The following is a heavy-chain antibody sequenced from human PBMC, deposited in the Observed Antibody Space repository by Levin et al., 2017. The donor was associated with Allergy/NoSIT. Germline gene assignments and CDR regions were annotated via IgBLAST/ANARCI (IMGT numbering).Heavy chain of an antibody. CDR2: IYSGGST. J-gene: IGHJ2*01. Sequence: PGGSLRLSCAASGFTVSSNYMSWVRQAPGKGLEWVSVIYSGGSTYYADSVKGRFTISRDNSKNTLYLQMNSLRAEDTAVYYCARVRGHPSTYSSGWYGWYFDLWGRGTLVTVSS. CDR1: GFTVSSNY. D-gene: IGHD6-19*01. V-gene: IGHV3-53*01. CDR3: ARVRGHPSTYSSGWYGWYFDL.